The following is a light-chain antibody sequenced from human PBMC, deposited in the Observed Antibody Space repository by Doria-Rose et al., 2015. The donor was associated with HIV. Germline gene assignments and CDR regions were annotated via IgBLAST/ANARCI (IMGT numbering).Light chain of an antibody. CDR1: RSLLYTSKNY. CDR2: WAS. J-gene: IGKJ3*01. CDR3: QQYYDTPS. Sequence: DIQLTQSPESLGMSLGERATLNCKSNRSLLYTSKNYLAWYQQKPGQPPKLLIYWASTRQSGLPARFSGSGSGTDFTLTISSLEAEDVAVYYCQQYYDTPSFGPWTTVDIK. V-gene: IGKV4-1*01.